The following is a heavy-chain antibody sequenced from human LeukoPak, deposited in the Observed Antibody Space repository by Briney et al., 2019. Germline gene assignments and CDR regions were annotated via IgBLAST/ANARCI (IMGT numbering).Heavy chain of an antibody. Sequence: GGSLRLSCAASGFTFSSYSMNWVRQAPGKGLGWVSSISSSSSYIYYADSVKGRFTISRDNAKNSLYLQMNSLRAEDTAVYYCARVVAAAGSFWGQGTLVTVSS. J-gene: IGHJ1*01. CDR1: GFTFSSYS. V-gene: IGHV3-21*01. CDR3: ARVVAAAGSF. D-gene: IGHD6-13*01. CDR2: ISSSSSYI.